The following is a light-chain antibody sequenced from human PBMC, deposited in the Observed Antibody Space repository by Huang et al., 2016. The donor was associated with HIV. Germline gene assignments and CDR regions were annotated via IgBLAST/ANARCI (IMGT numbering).Light chain of an antibody. CDR3: QQYYTTPLT. CDR1: RSILSRSNNQND. V-gene: IGKV4-1*01. Sequence: DIVMSQSPDSLAVSLGERATLNCKSSRSILSRSNNQNDLAWYQQKQGQPPKLLFFWASTRESGVPDRFSGSGSGTDFTLTISNLQAEDVAVYFCQQYYTTPLTFGQGTKVEI. J-gene: IGKJ1*01. CDR2: WAS.